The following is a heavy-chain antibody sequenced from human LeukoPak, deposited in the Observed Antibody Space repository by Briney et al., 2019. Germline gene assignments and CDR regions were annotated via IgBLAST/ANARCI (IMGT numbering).Heavy chain of an antibody. CDR3: TRDQTPYY. CDR1: GFTFGDYA. J-gene: IGHJ4*02. Sequence: PGGSLRLSCTASGFTFGDYAMTWVRQAPGKGLEWVGFIRSKAYGGTTEYAAPVKGRFTISRDDSKSIAYLQMNSLKTEDTAVYYCTRDQTPYYWGQGTLVTVSS. CDR2: IRSKAYGGTT. V-gene: IGHV3-49*04.